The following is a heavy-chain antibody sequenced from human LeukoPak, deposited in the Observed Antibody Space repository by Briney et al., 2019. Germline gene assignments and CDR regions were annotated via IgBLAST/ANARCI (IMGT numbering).Heavy chain of an antibody. CDR1: GFTFSDSY. J-gene: IGHJ4*02. V-gene: IGHV3-11*01. CDR3: ARGRSSLDY. Sequence: GGSLRLSCAASGFTFSDSYMSWIRQAPGKGLEWVSYISSSGSTIYYADSVKGRFTISYADSVKGRFIISRGNAKNSLYLQMNSLRAEDTAVYYCARGRSSLDYWGQGTLVTVSS. CDR2: ISSSGSTI.